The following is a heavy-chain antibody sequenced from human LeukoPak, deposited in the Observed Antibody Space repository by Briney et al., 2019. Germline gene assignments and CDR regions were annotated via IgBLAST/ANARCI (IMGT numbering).Heavy chain of an antibody. CDR1: GFTFRSYA. D-gene: IGHD6-6*01. CDR2: ISGSGGDT. Sequence: GGSLRLSCAASGFTFRSYAMTSVREAPGKGLEWVSAISGSGGDTDYADSVRDRFTISRDNSKNTVYLQMNSLRAEDTALYYCAKGSIAAGKYYFDYWGQGTLVTVSS. CDR3: AKGSIAAGKYYFDY. J-gene: IGHJ4*02. V-gene: IGHV3-23*01.